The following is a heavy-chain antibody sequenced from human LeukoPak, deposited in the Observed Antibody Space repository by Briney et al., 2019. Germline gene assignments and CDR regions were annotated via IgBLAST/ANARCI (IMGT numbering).Heavy chain of an antibody. V-gene: IGHV4-59*01. Sequence: PSETLSLTCTVSGGSISSYYWSWIRQPPGEGLEWIGYIYYSGSTNYNPSLKSRVTISVDTSKNQFSLKLSSVTAADTAVYYCARDLGSLFDYWGQGTLVTVSS. D-gene: IGHD1-26*01. CDR1: GGSISSYY. CDR3: ARDLGSLFDY. CDR2: IYYSGST. J-gene: IGHJ4*02.